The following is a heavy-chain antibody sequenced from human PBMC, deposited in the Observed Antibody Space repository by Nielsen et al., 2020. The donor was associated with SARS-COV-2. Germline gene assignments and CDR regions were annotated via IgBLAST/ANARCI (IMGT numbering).Heavy chain of an antibody. V-gene: IGHV5-51*01. Sequence: GESLKISCKGSGYSFTSYWISWVRQMPGKGLEWMGFIFPGDSDTKYSPSLQGRVTISVDKSITTAYLQWSSLGASDTAIYYCARNDILTGYSPDYWGQGTLVTVSS. CDR2: IFPGDSDT. CDR3: ARNDILTGYSPDY. D-gene: IGHD3-9*01. CDR1: GYSFTSYW. J-gene: IGHJ4*02.